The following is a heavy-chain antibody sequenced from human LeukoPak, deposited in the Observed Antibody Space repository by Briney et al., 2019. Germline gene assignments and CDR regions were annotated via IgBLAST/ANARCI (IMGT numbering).Heavy chain of an antibody. D-gene: IGHD6-13*01. CDR3: AKEFAAIGTPLFDY. CDR2: IYTSGST. Sequence: SETLSLTCTVSGGSISSYYWYWIRQPAGKGLEWIGRIYTSGSTTYNPSLKSRVTMSVDTSKNQFSLRLSSVTAADTAVYYCAKEFAAIGTPLFDYWGQGTLVTVSS. CDR1: GGSISSYY. J-gene: IGHJ4*02. V-gene: IGHV4-4*07.